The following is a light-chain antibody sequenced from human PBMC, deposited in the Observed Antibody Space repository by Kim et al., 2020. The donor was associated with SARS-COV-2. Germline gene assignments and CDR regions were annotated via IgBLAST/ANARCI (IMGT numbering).Light chain of an antibody. Sequence: AYVGDRVTITCRASQDIRNDLGWYQHKSGQAPKVLIYGASTLQSGGPSRFSGSGSGTDFTLTISSLQPEDFATYYCLQDYSYPRTFGQGTKVDIK. CDR3: LQDYSYPRT. J-gene: IGKJ1*01. V-gene: IGKV1-6*01. CDR1: QDIRND. CDR2: GAS.